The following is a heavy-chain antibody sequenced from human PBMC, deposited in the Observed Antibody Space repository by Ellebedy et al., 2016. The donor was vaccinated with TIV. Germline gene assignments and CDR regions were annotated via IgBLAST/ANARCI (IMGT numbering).Heavy chain of an antibody. V-gene: IGHV3-30-3*01. CDR3: ARDGPAVSNPFDY. CDR2: ISYDGSNK. CDR1: DFIFNTYT. D-gene: IGHD3-16*02. J-gene: IGHJ4*02. Sequence: GESLKISXAASDFIFNTYTMNWVRQAPGKGLEWVAVISYDGSNKYYADSVKGRFTISRDNSKNTLYLQMNSLRAEDTAVYYCARDGPAVSNPFDYWGQGTLVTVSS.